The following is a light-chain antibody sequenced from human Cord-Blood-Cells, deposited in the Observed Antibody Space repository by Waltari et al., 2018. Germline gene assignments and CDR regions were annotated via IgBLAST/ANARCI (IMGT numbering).Light chain of an antibody. V-gene: IGKV3-11*01. CDR3: QQRSNWPWT. CDR1: QSVSSY. J-gene: IGKJ1*01. Sequence: ETVLTQSPAPLSLSPGERATPSCRASQSVSSYLAWYQQKPGQAPRLLIYDASNRATGIPARFSGSGSGTDFTLTISSLEPEDFAVYYCQQRSNWPWTFGQGTKVEIK. CDR2: DAS.